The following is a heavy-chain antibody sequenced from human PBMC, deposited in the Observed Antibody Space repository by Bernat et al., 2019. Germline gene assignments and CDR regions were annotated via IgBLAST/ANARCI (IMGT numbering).Heavy chain of an antibody. CDR3: ARDSCTTCSCYGD. J-gene: IGHJ4*02. D-gene: IGHD2-2*01. Sequence: VESGGGLVQPGGSLRLSCAASGFTVLNNYMSWVRQAPGKGLEWVSIIYSDGSTYYEDYEKGRFTISGDNSKNTLYLQMNGLRAEDTAVYYCARDSCTTCSCYGDWGQGTQVTVSS. V-gene: IGHV3-66*01. CDR2: IYSDGST. CDR1: GFTVLNNY.